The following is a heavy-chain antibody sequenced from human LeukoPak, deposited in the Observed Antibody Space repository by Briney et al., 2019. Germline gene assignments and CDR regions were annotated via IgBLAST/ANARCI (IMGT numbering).Heavy chain of an antibody. Sequence: GASVKVSCKASGYTFTGYYMHWVRQAPGQGLEWMGWINPNSGGTNYAQKFQGRVTMTRDTSISTPYMELSRLGSDATAVYSCARYPISMVREPFDYWGQGTLVTVSS. V-gene: IGHV1-2*02. CDR3: ARYPISMVREPFDY. J-gene: IGHJ4*02. CDR1: GYTFTGYY. D-gene: IGHD3-10*01. CDR2: INPNSGGT.